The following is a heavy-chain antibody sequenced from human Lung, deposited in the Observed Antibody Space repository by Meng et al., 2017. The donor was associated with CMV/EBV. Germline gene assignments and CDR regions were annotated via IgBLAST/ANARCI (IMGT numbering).Heavy chain of an antibody. V-gene: IGHV3-48*03. CDR2: ISTSGSTI. CDR1: GFTFSSYE. J-gene: IGHJ6*02. CDR3: AREGVFGVVIAGYYGMDV. Sequence: SCVASGFTFSSYEMSWVRQAPGKGLEWVSSISTSGSTIYYADSAKGRFTISRDNAKNSLYLQMNSLRAEDTAVYYCAREGVFGVVIAGYYGMDVXGQGXTVTVSS. D-gene: IGHD3-3*01.